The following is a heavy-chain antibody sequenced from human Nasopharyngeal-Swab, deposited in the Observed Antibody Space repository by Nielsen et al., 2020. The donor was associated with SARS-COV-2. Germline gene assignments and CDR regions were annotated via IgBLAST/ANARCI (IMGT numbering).Heavy chain of an antibody. J-gene: IGHJ4*02. CDR3: ARDGPYGDLDY. Sequence: GESLKISCAASGFTFSSYGMHWVRQAPGKELEWVAVIWYDGSNKYYADSVKGRFTISRDNSKNTLYLQMNSLRAEDTAVYYCARDGPYGDLDYWGQGTLVTVSS. CDR2: IWYDGSNK. D-gene: IGHD4-17*01. V-gene: IGHV3-33*01. CDR1: GFTFSSYG.